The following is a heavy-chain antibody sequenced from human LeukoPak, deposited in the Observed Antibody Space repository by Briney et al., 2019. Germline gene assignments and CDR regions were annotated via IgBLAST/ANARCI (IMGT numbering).Heavy chain of an antibody. CDR3: ARGHDGNSPFFDY. V-gene: IGHV3-74*01. Sequence: GGSLRLSCAASAFTFSSYWMHWVRQAPGKGLVWVSRVNSDGSSTNYADSVKGRFTISRDNAKNTLYLQMNSLRAEDTAVYYCARGHDGNSPFFDYWGQGTLVTVSS. J-gene: IGHJ4*02. D-gene: IGHD4-23*01. CDR1: AFTFSSYW. CDR2: VNSDGSST.